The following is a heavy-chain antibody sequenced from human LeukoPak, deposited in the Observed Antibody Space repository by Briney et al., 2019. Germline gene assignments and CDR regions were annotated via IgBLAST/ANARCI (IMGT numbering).Heavy chain of an antibody. D-gene: IGHD3-22*01. CDR1: GFTFSSYG. CDR2: ISYDGSNK. Sequence: GGCLRLSCVVSGFTFSSYGMHWVRQAPGKGLEWVAVISYDGSNKYYADSVKGRFTISRDNSKNTLYLQMNSLRAEDTAVYNCAKRGYYYDSSGYYSRTYFDYWGQGTLVIVSS. J-gene: IGHJ4*02. V-gene: IGHV3-30*18. CDR3: AKRGYYYDSSGYYSRTYFDY.